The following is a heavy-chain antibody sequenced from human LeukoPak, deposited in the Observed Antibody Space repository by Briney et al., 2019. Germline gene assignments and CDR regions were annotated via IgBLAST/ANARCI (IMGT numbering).Heavy chain of an antibody. CDR1: GDSVSSNSAG. J-gene: IGHJ4*02. CDR2: AYYRSKWYL. V-gene: IGHV6-1*01. D-gene: IGHD5-24*01. Sequence: SQTLSLTCTISGDSVSSNSAGWNWIRQSPSRGLEWLGRAYYRSKWYLDYALSVKSRISINPDTSKNQFSLKLSSVTAADTAMYYCARGRVEMATIDFDYWGQGTLVTVSS. CDR3: ARGRVEMATIDFDY.